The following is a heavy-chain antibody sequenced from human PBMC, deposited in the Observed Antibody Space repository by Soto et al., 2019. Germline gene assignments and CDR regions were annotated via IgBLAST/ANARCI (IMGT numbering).Heavy chain of an antibody. D-gene: IGHD6-13*01. CDR2: INPTGGST. V-gene: IGHV1-46*03. J-gene: IGHJ4*02. CDR3: ARHLTAGDS. Sequence: QVRLVQSGAEVKKPGASVRVSCQASGYIFTNFYIHWVRQAPGQGLEWMAIINPTGGSTNYAQQFQGRVTVTFDTSTSTVFMDLNSLKYEDTAVYYCARHLTAGDSWGQGTLVIVSS. CDR1: GYIFTNFY.